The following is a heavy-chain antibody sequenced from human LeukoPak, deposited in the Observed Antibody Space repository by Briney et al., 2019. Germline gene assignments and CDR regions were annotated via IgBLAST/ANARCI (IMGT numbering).Heavy chain of an antibody. D-gene: IGHD2-2*03. J-gene: IGHJ5*02. Sequence: PGESLKISCKASGYSFSSYWIAWVRHTPGKGLEWMGIIYPGDSDTRYNPSLQGQVTMSADKSNSTAYLQWNSRKASDTAMYYCARLGGYGYCSSTSCYGYWFDPWGQGTLVTVSS. V-gene: IGHV5-51*01. CDR1: GYSFSSYW. CDR2: IYPGDSDT. CDR3: ARLGGYGYCSSTSCYGYWFDP.